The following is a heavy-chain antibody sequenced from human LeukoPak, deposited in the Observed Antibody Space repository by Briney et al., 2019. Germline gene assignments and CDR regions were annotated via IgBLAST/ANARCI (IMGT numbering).Heavy chain of an antibody. D-gene: IGHD3-9*01. V-gene: IGHV4-59*01. J-gene: IGHJ6*02. Sequence: SSETLSLTCTVSGGSISSFYWSWIRQPPGKGLEWIGYIYYSGSTNYNPSLKSRVTISVDTSKNQFSLKLSSVTAADTAVYYCARMKPDKYYYYGLDVWGQGTTVIVSS. CDR3: ARMKPDKYYYYGLDV. CDR2: IYYSGST. CDR1: GGSISSFY.